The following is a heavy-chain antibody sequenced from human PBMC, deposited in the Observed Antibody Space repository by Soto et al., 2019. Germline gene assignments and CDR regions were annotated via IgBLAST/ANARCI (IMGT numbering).Heavy chain of an antibody. V-gene: IGHV4-61*01. CDR1: GGSVSSGSYY. Sequence: QVQLQESGPGLVKPSETLSLTCTVSGGSVSSGSYYWSWIRQPPGKGLEWIGYIYYSGSTNYNPSLKTRVTISVDTSKNQFSLKLSSVTAADTAVYYCARDRYYYDSSGYGWFDPWGQGTLVTVSS. CDR2: IYYSGST. CDR3: ARDRYYYDSSGYGWFDP. D-gene: IGHD3-22*01. J-gene: IGHJ5*02.